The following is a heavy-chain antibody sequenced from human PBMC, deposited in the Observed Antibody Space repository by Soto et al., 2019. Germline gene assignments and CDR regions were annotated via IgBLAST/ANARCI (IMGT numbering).Heavy chain of an antibody. V-gene: IGHV1-69*01. CDR2: IIPIFGTA. CDR1: GGTFSSYA. J-gene: IGHJ5*02. D-gene: IGHD3-10*01. CDR3: ARDEGSGSYYNWFDP. Sequence: QVQLVQSGAEVKKPGSSVKVSCKASGGTFSSYAISWVRQAPGQGLGWMGGIIPIFGTANYAQKFQGRVTITADESTSTADMELSSMRSEDTAVYYCARDEGSGSYYNWFDPWGQGTLVTVSS.